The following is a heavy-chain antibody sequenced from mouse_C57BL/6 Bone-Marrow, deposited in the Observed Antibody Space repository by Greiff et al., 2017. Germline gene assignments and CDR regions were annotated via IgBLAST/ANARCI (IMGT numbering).Heavy chain of an antibody. J-gene: IGHJ4*01. V-gene: IGHV1-74*01. D-gene: IGHD2-3*01. CDR3: AIKPVYDGYWYYAMDY. Sequence: QVQLQQPGAELVKPGASVKVSCKASGYTFTSYWMHWVKQRPGQGLEWIGRIHPSDSDTNYNQKFKGKATLTVDKSSSTAYMQLSSLTSEDTAVYYCAIKPVYDGYWYYAMDYWGQGTSVTVSS. CDR2: IHPSDSDT. CDR1: GYTFTSYW.